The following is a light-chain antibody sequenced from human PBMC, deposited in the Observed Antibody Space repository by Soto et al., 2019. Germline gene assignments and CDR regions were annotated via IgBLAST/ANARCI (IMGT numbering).Light chain of an antibody. CDR3: QQYGSSPRT. CDR2: DAS. V-gene: IGKV3-20*01. Sequence: EVVTKQSPATLSVSPGERATLSCRASQSVSSSQLAWYQHKPGQAPRLLIYDASRRATGIPDRFSGSGSGTDFTLTISRLEPEDFAVYYCQQYGSSPRTFGQGTKVDI. CDR1: QSVSSSQ. J-gene: IGKJ1*01.